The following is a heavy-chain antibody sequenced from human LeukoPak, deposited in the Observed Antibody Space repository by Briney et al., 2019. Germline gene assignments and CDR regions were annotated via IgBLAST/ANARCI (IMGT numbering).Heavy chain of an antibody. J-gene: IGHJ4*02. CDR3: ARPSSSWPEGDWYYFDY. CDR2: IYSGSST. CDR1: GLTVSSNY. Sequence: PGGSLRLSCAVSGLTVSSNYMTWVRQVPGKGLEWVSFIYSGSSTYYADSVKGRFTISRDNFKNTLYLQMNSLRAEDTAVYYCARPSSSWPEGDWYYFDYWGQGTLVTVSS. V-gene: IGHV3-66*01. D-gene: IGHD6-13*01.